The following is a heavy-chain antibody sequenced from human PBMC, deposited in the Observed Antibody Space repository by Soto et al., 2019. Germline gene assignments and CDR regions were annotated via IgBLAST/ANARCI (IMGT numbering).Heavy chain of an antibody. J-gene: IGHJ6*02. CDR1: GFTFSSYE. V-gene: IGHV3-48*03. CDR3: ASRPGYCSGGSCYAYGMDV. D-gene: IGHD2-15*01. Sequence: PGGSLRLSCAASGFTFSSYEMNWVRQAPGKGLEWVSYISSSGSTIYYADSVKGRFTISRDNAKNSLYLQMNSLRAEDTAVYYCASRPGYCSGGSCYAYGMDVWGQGTTVTVSS. CDR2: ISSSGSTI.